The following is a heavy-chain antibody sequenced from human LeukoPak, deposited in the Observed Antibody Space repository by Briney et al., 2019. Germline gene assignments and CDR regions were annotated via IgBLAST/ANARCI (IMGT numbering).Heavy chain of an antibody. J-gene: IGHJ4*02. Sequence: GASVKVSCKASGYTFTSYYMHWVRQAPGQGLEWMGIINPSGGSTSYAQKFQGRVTMTGDTSTSTVYMELSSLRSEDTAVYYCARTGYYDSSGYYAFFDYWGQGTLVTVSS. CDR1: GYTFTSYY. D-gene: IGHD3-22*01. CDR2: INPSGGST. CDR3: ARTGYYDSSGYYAFFDY. V-gene: IGHV1-46*01.